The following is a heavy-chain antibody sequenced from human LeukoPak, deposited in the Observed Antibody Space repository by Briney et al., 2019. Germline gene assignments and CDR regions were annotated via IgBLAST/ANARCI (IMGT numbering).Heavy chain of an antibody. D-gene: IGHD1-26*01. CDR1: GFTVSSNY. V-gene: IGHV3-66*01. Sequence: GGSLRLSCAASGFTVSSNYMSWVRQAPGKGLEWVSVIYSGGSTYYADSVKCRFTISRDNSKNTLYLQMNSLRAEDTAVYYCASGVGATEIDAFDIWGQGTMVTVSS. CDR2: IYSGGST. CDR3: ASGVGATEIDAFDI. J-gene: IGHJ3*02.